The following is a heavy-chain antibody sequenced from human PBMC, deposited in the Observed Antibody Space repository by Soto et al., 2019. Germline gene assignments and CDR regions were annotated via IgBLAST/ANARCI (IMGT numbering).Heavy chain of an antibody. D-gene: IGHD3-9*01. CDR2: IIPILGIA. V-gene: IGHV1-69*02. J-gene: IGHJ4*02. CDR3: ASRYEIGDY. Sequence: QVQLVQSGAEVKKPGSSVKVSCKASGGTFRSYTISWLRQAPGQGLEWMGRIIPILGIANYAQKFHGRVTITADKSTSTAYMELSSLRSEDTAVYYCASRYEIGDYCGQGTLVTVSS. CDR1: GGTFRSYT.